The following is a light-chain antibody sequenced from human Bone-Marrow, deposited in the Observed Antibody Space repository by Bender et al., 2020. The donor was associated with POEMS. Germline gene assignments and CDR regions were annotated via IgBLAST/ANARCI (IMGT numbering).Light chain of an antibody. Sequence: QSVLTQPPSASGTPGQRVTISCSGSSSNIGTNPVNWYQQLPGTAPKLLIYINNQRPSGVSDRFSGSKSGTSASLAISGLQSEDEGDYYCAAWDDSLNAGVFGGGTRLTVL. CDR2: INN. CDR1: SSNIGTNP. V-gene: IGLV1-44*01. J-gene: IGLJ3*02. CDR3: AAWDDSLNAGV.